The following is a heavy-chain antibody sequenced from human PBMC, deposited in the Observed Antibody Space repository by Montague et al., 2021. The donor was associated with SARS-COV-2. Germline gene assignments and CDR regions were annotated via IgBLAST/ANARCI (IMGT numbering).Heavy chain of an antibody. CDR2: IYYSGSN. CDR1: GGSISSGGYY. D-gene: IGHD6-13*01. V-gene: IGHV4-31*03. CDR3: ARSESPSYSSSPFDY. Sequence: TLSLTCIVSGGSISSGGYYWSWIREHPGKGLEWIGYIYYSGSNYYNPSLKSRLSISLDTSKNHFSLRLSSVTAADTAVYYGARSESPSYSSSPFDYWGQGTLVTVSS. J-gene: IGHJ4*02.